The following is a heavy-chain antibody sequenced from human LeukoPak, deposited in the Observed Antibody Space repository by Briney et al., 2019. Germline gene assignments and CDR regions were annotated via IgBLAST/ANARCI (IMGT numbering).Heavy chain of an antibody. CDR2: IIPIFGTA. Sequence: LVKVSCKASGGTFSSYAISWMRQAPGQGLEWMGGIIPIFGTANYAQKFQGRVTITTDESTSTAYMELSSLRSEDTAVYYCARDRGIVGATNYYYYYMDVWGKGTTVTVSS. J-gene: IGHJ6*03. D-gene: IGHD1-26*01. CDR3: ARDRGIVGATNYYYYYMDV. CDR1: GGTFSSYA. V-gene: IGHV1-69*05.